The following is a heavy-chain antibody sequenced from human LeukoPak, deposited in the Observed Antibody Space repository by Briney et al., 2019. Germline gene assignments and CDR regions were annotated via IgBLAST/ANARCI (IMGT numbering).Heavy chain of an antibody. Sequence: SETLSLTCAVYGGSFSGYYWSWIRQPPGKGLEWIGSIYHSGSTYYNPSLKSRVTISVDTSKNQFSLKLSSVTAADTAVYYCARGAYYYDSSGYVYYFDFWGQGTQVTVSS. CDR1: GGSFSGYY. J-gene: IGHJ4*02. D-gene: IGHD3-22*01. CDR2: IYHSGST. CDR3: ARGAYYYDSSGYVYYFDF. V-gene: IGHV4-34*01.